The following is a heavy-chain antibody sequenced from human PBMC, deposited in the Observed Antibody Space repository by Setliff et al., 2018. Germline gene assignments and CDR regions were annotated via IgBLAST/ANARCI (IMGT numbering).Heavy chain of an antibody. V-gene: IGHV1-69*05. CDR2: TIPMFGTT. CDR1: GGTFRNYG. D-gene: IGHD5-18*01. J-gene: IGHJ6*03. Sequence: GASVKVSCKATGGTFRNYGISWVRQAPGRGLEWMGGTIPMFGTTNYAHKFQGRVTIITDESTSTAYMELSSLRTEDTAVYYCAREGVDTRSSTDYRYYMDVWGKGTTVTVSS. CDR3: AREGVDTRSSTDYRYYMDV.